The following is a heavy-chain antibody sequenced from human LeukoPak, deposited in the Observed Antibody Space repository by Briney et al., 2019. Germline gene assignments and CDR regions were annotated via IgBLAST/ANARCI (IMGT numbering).Heavy chain of an antibody. Sequence: GGSLRLSCAASGFTFSSYWMHWVRQAPGKGLVWVSRINSDGSSTSYADSVKGRFTISRDNAKNTLYLQMNSLRAEDTAVYYCARDRGNRFLEWVFDYWGQGTLVTVSS. CDR2: INSDGSST. D-gene: IGHD3-3*01. CDR1: GFTFSSYW. CDR3: ARDRGNRFLEWVFDY. V-gene: IGHV3-74*01. J-gene: IGHJ4*02.